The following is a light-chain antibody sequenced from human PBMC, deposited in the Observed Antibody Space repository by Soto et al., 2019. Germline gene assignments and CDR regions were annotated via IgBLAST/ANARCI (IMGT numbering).Light chain of an antibody. CDR2: AAS. CDR1: QSISSY. J-gene: IGKJ5*01. CDR3: QQLNSYPAT. Sequence: DIQMTQSPSSLSASLGDRVTITCRASQSISSYLNWYQQKPGKAPKLLIYAASSLQSGVPSRFSGSGSGTEFTLTISSLQPEDFATYYCQQLNSYPATFGQGTRLEIK. V-gene: IGKV1-9*01.